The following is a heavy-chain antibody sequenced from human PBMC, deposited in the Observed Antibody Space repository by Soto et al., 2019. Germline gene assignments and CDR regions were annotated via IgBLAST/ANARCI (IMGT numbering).Heavy chain of an antibody. CDR2: ISSYGSDT. V-gene: IGHV3-74*01. D-gene: IGHD2-15*01. Sequence: EESLRLSCTASGFTFIRYWMHWGLQAPGKGLVWVSRISSYGSDTHYADSVKGRFTISRDNAKNTLYLQMNSLRADDTAVYYCASYEAYAAGYSWNGMHVWGHGPPGTGS. CDR3: ASYEAYAAGYSWNGMHV. CDR1: GFTFIRYW. J-gene: IGHJ6*02.